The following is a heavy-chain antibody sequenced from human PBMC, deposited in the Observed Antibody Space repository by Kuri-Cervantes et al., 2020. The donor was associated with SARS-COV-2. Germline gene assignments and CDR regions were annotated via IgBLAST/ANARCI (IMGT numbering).Heavy chain of an antibody. D-gene: IGHD6-13*01. CDR3: ARGVIAAAPRLLMARPNFDY. Sequence: SETLSLTCAVYGGSFSGYYWSWIRQPPGKGLEWIGEINHSGSTNYNPSLKSRVTISVDTSKNQFSLKLSSVTAADTAVYYCARGVIAAAPRLLMARPNFDYWGQGTLVTVSS. CDR1: GGSFSGYY. CDR2: INHSGST. V-gene: IGHV4-34*01. J-gene: IGHJ4*02.